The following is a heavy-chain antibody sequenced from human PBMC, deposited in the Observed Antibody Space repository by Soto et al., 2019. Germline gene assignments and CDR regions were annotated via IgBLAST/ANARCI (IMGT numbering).Heavy chain of an antibody. D-gene: IGHD2-8*01. Sequence: SWTLSLTGNFSRTSGSTSAYYRGWIRQPPGKGLEWIGSVDYRGNTYYKPSLNSRVTISVDTAKNQFSLRLSSVTAADTSIYYCARHPLRGLGVPSWGQGTLATAPS. J-gene: IGHJ5*02. CDR1: RTSGSTSAYY. CDR3: ARHPLRGLGVPS. CDR2: VDYRGNT. V-gene: IGHV4-39*01.